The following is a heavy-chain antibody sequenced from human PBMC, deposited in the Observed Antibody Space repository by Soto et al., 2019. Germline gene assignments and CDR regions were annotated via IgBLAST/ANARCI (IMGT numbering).Heavy chain of an antibody. V-gene: IGHV3-23*01. CDR3: AKVLLCFGFEGPLFDY. CDR2: IRGSGGST. D-gene: IGHD3-10*01. CDR1: GFTFSSYA. J-gene: IGHJ4*02. Sequence: EVQLLESGGGLVQPGGSLRLSCAASGFTFSSYAMSWVRQAPGKGLEWVSAIRGSGGSTYYADSVKGRFTISRDNSKNTLYMQMNSLRAEDTDVYYCAKVLLCFGFEGPLFDYWGQGTLVTVSS.